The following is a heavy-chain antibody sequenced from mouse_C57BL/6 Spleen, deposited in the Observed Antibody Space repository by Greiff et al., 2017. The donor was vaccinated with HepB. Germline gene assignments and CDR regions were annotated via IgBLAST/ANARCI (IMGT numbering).Heavy chain of an antibody. CDR1: GFSLTSYG. Sequence: QVQLKESGPGLVAPSQSLSITCTVSGFSLTSYGVDWVRQSPGKGLEWLGVIWGVGSTNYNSALKSRLSISKDNSKSQVFLKMNSLQTDDTAMYYCASLYDYDGCAYWGQGTLVTVSA. CDR2: IWGVGST. D-gene: IGHD2-4*01. CDR3: ASLYDYDGCAY. J-gene: IGHJ3*01. V-gene: IGHV2-6*01.